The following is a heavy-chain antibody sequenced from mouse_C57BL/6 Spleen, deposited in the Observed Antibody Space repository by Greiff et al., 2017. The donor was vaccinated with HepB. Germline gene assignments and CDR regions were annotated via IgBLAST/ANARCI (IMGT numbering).Heavy chain of an antibody. J-gene: IGHJ4*01. V-gene: IGHV3-6*01. CDR3: ARRGNPTLYYYAMDY. Sequence: EVQLVESGPGLVKPSQSLSLTCSVTGYSITSGYYWNWIRQFPGNKLEWMGYISYDGSNNYNPSLKNRISITRDTSKNQFFLKLNSVTTEDTATYYCARRGNPTLYYYAMDYWGQGTSVTVSS. CDR1: GYSITSGYY. D-gene: IGHD2-1*01. CDR2: ISYDGSN.